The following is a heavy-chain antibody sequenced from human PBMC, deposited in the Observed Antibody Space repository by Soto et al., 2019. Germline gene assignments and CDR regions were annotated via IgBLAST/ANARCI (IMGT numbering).Heavy chain of an antibody. D-gene: IGHD3-10*02. CDR2: ISSSSSTI. CDR1: GFTFSGYS. V-gene: IGHV3-48*01. CDR3: ARDVRWDLPRYFDL. Sequence: GGSLRLSCAASGFTFSGYSMNWVRQAPGKGLEWVSYISSSSSTIYYADSVKGRFTISRDNAKNSLYLQMNSLRAEDTAVYYCARDVRWDLPRYFDLWGRGTLVTVSS. J-gene: IGHJ2*01.